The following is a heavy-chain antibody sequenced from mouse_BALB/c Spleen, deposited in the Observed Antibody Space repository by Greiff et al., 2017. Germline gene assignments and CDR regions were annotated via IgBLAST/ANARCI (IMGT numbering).Heavy chain of an antibody. Sequence: EVKLMESGPGLVKPSQTVSLTCTVTGFSITTGNYRWSWIRQFPGLKLEWIGYIYYSGTITYNPSLTSRTTITRDTSKNQFFLEMNSLTAEDTATYYCARGPNYVEAMDDWGQGTSVTVSA. D-gene: IGHD1-1*01. V-gene: IGHV3-5*02. J-gene: IGHJ4*01. CDR1: GFSITTGNYR. CDR2: IYYSGTI. CDR3: ARGPNYVEAMDD.